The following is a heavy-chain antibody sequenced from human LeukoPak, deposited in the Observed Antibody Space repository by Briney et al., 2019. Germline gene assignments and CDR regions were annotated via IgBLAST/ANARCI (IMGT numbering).Heavy chain of an antibody. V-gene: IGHV4-38-2*02. CDR3: AIEGYYASGGKDY. Sequence: PETLSLTCTASGYSISSGYYWGWIRQPPGKGLEWIGSIYHSGSTYYNPSLTSRVTISVDTSKNQFSLKLSSVTAADTAVYYCAIEGYYASGGKDYWGQGTLVTVSS. D-gene: IGHD3-10*01. CDR2: IYHSGST. J-gene: IGHJ4*02. CDR1: GYSISSGYY.